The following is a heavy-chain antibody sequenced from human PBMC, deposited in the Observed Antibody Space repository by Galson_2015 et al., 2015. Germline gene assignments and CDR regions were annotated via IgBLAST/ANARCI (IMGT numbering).Heavy chain of an antibody. CDR2: IYPRDSDT. CDR3: ARRPSIVRDTAFDY. D-gene: IGHD1-26*01. CDR1: EYSFSNYW. V-gene: IGHV5-51*03. Sequence: QSGAEVKKPGESLKISCKGFEYSFSNYWIGWERHLPGKGLEWMGIIYPRDSDTRYSPSFQGQVIISADKSISTVYLQWSSLKASDTAMYYCARRPSIVRDTAFDYWGQGTLVTVSS. J-gene: IGHJ4*02.